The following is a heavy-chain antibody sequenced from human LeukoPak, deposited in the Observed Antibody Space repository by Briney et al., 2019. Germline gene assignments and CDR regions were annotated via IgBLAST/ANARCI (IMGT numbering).Heavy chain of an antibody. D-gene: IGHD2-15*01. V-gene: IGHV3-7*03. J-gene: IGHJ4*02. CDR2: MKQDGSEK. CDR1: GFTFSSYW. Sequence: PGGSLRLSCAASGFTFSSYWMSWVRQAPGKGLEWVANMKQDGSEKYYVDSVKGRFTISRDNAKKSLYLQMNSLRAEDTAVYYRARTGMCSGGSCYDLFFDYWGQGTLVTVSS. CDR3: ARTGMCSGGSCYDLFFDY.